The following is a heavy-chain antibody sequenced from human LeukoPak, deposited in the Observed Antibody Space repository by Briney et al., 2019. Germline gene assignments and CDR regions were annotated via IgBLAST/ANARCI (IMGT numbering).Heavy chain of an antibody. CDR2: IRFDGSNK. J-gene: IGHJ4*02. CDR1: GFTFSSYG. D-gene: IGHD3-10*01. V-gene: IGHV3-30*02. CDR3: AKGGGLLWFGESTDH. Sequence: AGGSLRLSCAASGFTFSSYGMHWVRQAPGKGLEWVAFIRFDGSNKYYADSVKGRFTISRDNSKNTLYLQMNSLRAEDTAVYYCAKGGGLLWFGESTDHWGQGTLVTVSS.